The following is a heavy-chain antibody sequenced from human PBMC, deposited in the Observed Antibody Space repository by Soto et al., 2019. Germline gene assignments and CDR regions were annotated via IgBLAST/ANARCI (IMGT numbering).Heavy chain of an antibody. CDR1: GGSVTSDEDY. CDR3: ATESGSTYGYFDH. Sequence: SETLSLTCTVSGGSVTSDEDYWTWIRQPPGKGLEWIGYISNSGSTGYNPSLKTRLSMSVDRSKNQFTLRLTSVTAADTAVYFCATESGSTYGYFDHGGQGTQVTVSS. V-gene: IGHV4-30-4*01. J-gene: IGHJ4*02. CDR2: ISNSGST. D-gene: IGHD5-18*01.